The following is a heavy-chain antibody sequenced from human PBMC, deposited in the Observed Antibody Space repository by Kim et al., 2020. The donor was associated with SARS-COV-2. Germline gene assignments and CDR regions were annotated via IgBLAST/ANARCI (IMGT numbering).Heavy chain of an antibody. CDR3: ANSPYDYGDYGHYYYYGMDV. CDR2: ISYDGSNK. D-gene: IGHD4-17*01. J-gene: IGHJ6*02. Sequence: GGSLRLSCAASGFTFSSYGMHWVRQAPGKGLEWVAVISYDGSNKYYADFVKGRFTISRDNSKNMLYLQMNSLRAEDTAVYYCANSPYDYGDYGHYYYYGMDVWGQGTTVTVSS. V-gene: IGHV3-30*18. CDR1: GFTFSSYG.